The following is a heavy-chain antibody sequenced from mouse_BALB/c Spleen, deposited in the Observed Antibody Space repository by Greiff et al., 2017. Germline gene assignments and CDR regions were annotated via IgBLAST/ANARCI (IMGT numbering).Heavy chain of an antibody. CDR2: IDPANGNT. Sequence: VQLKQSGAELVKPGASVKLSCTASGFNIKDTYMHWVKQRPEQGLEWIGRIDPANGNTKYDPKFQGKATITADTSSNTAYLQLSSLTSEDTAVYYCAPYDYVFAYWGQGTLVTVSA. CDR1: GFNIKDTY. V-gene: IGHV14-3*02. J-gene: IGHJ3*01. CDR3: APYDYVFAY. D-gene: IGHD2-4*01.